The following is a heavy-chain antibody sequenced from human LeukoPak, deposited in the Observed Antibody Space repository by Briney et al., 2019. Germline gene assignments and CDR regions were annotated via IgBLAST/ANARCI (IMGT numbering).Heavy chain of an antibody. J-gene: IGHJ6*03. CDR2: IVVGSGNT. Sequence: ASVKVSCKASGFTFTSSAMQWVRQARGQRLEGIGWIVVGSGNTNYAQKFQERVTITRDMSTSTAYMELSSLRSEDTAVYYCAAGAPGDGIAAPRDYYYYMDVWGKGTTVTVSS. CDR3: AAGAPGDGIAAPRDYYYYMDV. V-gene: IGHV1-58*02. CDR1: GFTFTSSA. D-gene: IGHD6-6*01.